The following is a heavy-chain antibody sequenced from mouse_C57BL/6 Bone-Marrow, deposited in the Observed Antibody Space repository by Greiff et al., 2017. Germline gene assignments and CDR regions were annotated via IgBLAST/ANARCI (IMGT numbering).Heavy chain of an antibody. J-gene: IGHJ2*01. Sequence: QVQLQQPGAELVRPGSSVKLSCKASGYTFTSYWMHWVKQRPIQGLEWIGNIDPSDSETHYNQKFKDKATLTVDKSSSTAYLQLSSLTSEDSAVYYCARQLSDGYYYFDYWGQGTTLTVSS. D-gene: IGHD2-3*01. CDR2: IDPSDSET. CDR1: GYTFTSYW. V-gene: IGHV1-52*01. CDR3: ARQLSDGYYYFDY.